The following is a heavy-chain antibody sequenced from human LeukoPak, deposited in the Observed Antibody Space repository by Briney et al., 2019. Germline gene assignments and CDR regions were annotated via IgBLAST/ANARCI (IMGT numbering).Heavy chain of an antibody. CDR2: ISYDGSNK. D-gene: IGHD3-22*01. J-gene: IGHJ4*02. Sequence: GGSLRLSCAASGFTFSSYAMHWVRQAPGKGLEWVAVISYDGSNKYYADSVKGRFTISRDNSKNTLYLQMNSLRAEDTAVYYCARGHSSGSLREYYFDYWGQGTLVTVSS. CDR1: GFTFSSYA. V-gene: IGHV3-30-3*01. CDR3: ARGHSSGSLREYYFDY.